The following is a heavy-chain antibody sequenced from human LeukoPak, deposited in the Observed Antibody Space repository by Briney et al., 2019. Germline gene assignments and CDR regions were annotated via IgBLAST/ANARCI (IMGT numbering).Heavy chain of an antibody. D-gene: IGHD3-3*01. V-gene: IGHV1-2*02. CDR3: ARATTYYDFWSGYNWFDP. CDR1: GYTFTGYY. Sequence: GASVKVSCKASGYTFTGYYMHWVRQAPGQGLEWMGWINPNSGGTNYAQKFQGRVTMTRDTSISTAYMELSRLRSDDTAVYYCARATTYYDFWSGYNWFDPWGRGTLVTVSS. CDR2: INPNSGGT. J-gene: IGHJ5*02.